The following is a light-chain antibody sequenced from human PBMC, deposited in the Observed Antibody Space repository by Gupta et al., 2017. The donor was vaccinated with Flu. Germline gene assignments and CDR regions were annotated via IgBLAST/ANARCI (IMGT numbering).Light chain of an antibody. Sequence: SSELTQAPAVSLALGQTVRLTCQGDSLRSYYASWYQQKPGQAPVLVIYGKNNRPSGIPDRFSGSSSGNTASLTITGAQAEDEADYYCNSRDSSGNHLVFGGGTKLTVL. J-gene: IGLJ2*01. V-gene: IGLV3-19*01. CDR1: SLRSYY. CDR3: NSRDSSGNHLV. CDR2: GKN.